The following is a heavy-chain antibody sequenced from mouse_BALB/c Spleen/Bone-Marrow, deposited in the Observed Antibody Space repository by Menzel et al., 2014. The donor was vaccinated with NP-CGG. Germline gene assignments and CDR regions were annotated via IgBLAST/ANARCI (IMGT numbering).Heavy chain of an antibody. CDR2: INPDSSTI. D-gene: IGHD2-1*01. CDR1: GFDFSGYW. Sequence: EVKLQESGGGLAQPGGSLKLSCAASGFDFSGYWVSWVRQAPGKGLEWIGEINPDSSTINYTLFLRDKFIITRDNAENTLYLQMSKVRSEDAVLYYCARRDGNYLWYAMDYWGQGTSVTVSS. V-gene: IGHV4-1*02. J-gene: IGHJ4*01. CDR3: ARRDGNYLWYAMDY.